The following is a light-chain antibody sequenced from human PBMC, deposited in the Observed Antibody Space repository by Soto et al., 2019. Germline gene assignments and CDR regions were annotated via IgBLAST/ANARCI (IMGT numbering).Light chain of an antibody. CDR2: DTS. CDR1: TGAVTSGHY. Sequence: QAVVTQEPSLTVSPGGTVTLTCGSSTGAVTSGHYPYWFQQKPGQAPRTLIFDTSKKHSWTPARFSGSLLGGKAALTLSGAQPEDEAEYYCLLSYTGGRGVFGGGTKVTVL. J-gene: IGLJ3*02. CDR3: LLSYTGGRGV. V-gene: IGLV7-46*01.